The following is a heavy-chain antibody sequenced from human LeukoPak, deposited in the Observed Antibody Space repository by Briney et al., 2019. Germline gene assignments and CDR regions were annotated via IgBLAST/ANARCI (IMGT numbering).Heavy chain of an antibody. CDR3: ASKAYDSSGYAH. CDR2: ISSSSSYI. CDR1: GFTVSSNY. Sequence: GGSLRLSCAASGFTVSSNYMSWVRQAPGKGLEWVSSISSSSSYIYYADSVKGRFTISRDNAKNSLYLQMNSLRAEDTAVYYCASKAYDSSGYAHWGQGTLVTVSS. J-gene: IGHJ4*02. V-gene: IGHV3-21*01. D-gene: IGHD3-22*01.